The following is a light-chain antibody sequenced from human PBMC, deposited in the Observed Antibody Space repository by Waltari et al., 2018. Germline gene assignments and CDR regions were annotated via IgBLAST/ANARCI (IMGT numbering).Light chain of an antibody. Sequence: QSALTQPPSVSGSPGQSITIPCTGTSSDVGAYNSVPWYPQLPGKAPKLLIYEGSNRPSGVSNRSSGSKSGNTASLTISVLQAEDEADYYCSSYTSSSTLVVFGTGTKVTVL. V-gene: IGLV2-14*01. CDR1: SSDVGAYNS. CDR2: EGS. J-gene: IGLJ1*01. CDR3: SSYTSSSTLVV.